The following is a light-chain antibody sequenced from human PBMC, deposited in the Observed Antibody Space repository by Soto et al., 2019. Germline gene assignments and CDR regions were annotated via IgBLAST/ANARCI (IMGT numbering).Light chain of an antibody. Sequence: QCSLTLPASVSGSSGQSITISCTGTSSDVVGYNYVSWYQQQSGKAPKLMIHEVSNRPSGVSNRFSGSKSGNTASLTISGLQAEDEADYYCRSYTSSRAYVFGIGTKVTVL. CDR3: RSYTSSRAYV. J-gene: IGLJ1*01. V-gene: IGLV2-14*01. CDR2: EVS. CDR1: SSDVVGYNY.